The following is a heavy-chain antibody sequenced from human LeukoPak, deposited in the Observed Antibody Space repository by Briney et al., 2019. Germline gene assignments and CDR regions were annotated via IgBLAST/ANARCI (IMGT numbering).Heavy chain of an antibody. Sequence: SETLSLTCAVYGGSFSGYYWSWIRQPPGKGLEWIGEINHSGSTNYNPSLKSRVTISVDTSKNQFSLKLSSVTAADTAVYYCARLTSYDYFDYWGQGTLVTVSS. CDR1: GGSFSGYY. D-gene: IGHD1-14*01. CDR2: INHSGST. J-gene: IGHJ4*02. V-gene: IGHV4-34*01. CDR3: ARLTSYDYFDY.